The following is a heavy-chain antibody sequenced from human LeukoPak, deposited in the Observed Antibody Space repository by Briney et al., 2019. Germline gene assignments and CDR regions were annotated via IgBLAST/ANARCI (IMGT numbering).Heavy chain of an antibody. CDR1: GFTFRRHW. J-gene: IGHJ4*02. D-gene: IGHD3-22*01. CDR3: ARDLWLGERGLFFFEY. V-gene: IGHV3-7*01. Sequence: PGGSLRLSCAASGFTFRRHWMSWVRQAPGKGLEWVASMRDDGSEEFYVNSVKGRFTISRDNTKNSLYLQMDSLRAEDTAVYYCARDLWLGERGLFFFEYWGQGAQVTVAS. CDR2: MRDDGSEE.